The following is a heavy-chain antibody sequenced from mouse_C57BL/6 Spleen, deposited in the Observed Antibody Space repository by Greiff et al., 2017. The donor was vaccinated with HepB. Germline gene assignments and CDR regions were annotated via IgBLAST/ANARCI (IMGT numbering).Heavy chain of an antibody. Sequence: QVQLQQSGAELVRPGSSVKLSCKASGYTFTSYWMHWVKQRPIQGLEWIGNIDPSDSETHYNQKFKDKATLTVDKSSSTAYMQLSSLTSEDSAVYYCARDYYDYDNYAMDYWGQGTSVTVSS. D-gene: IGHD2-4*01. CDR2: IDPSDSET. CDR1: GYTFTSYW. V-gene: IGHV1-52*01. CDR3: ARDYYDYDNYAMDY. J-gene: IGHJ4*01.